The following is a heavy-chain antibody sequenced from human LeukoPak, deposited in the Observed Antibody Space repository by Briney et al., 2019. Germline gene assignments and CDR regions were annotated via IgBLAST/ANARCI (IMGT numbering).Heavy chain of an antibody. CDR3: ARDRAVAGLFDN. V-gene: IGHV1-2*02. D-gene: IGHD6-19*01. J-gene: IGHJ4*02. CDR2: INPNSGGT. CDR1: GYTFTGYY. Sequence: ASVKVSCKASGYTFTGYYMHWVRQAPGQGLEWMGWINPNSGGTNYAQKFQGRVTMTRDTSISTAYMELSRLRSDDTAVYYCARDRAVAGLFDNWGQGTLVTVSS.